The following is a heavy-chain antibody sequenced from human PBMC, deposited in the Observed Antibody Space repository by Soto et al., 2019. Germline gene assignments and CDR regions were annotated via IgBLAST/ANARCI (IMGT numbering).Heavy chain of an antibody. CDR1: GFTFSSYA. CDR2: ISGSGGST. J-gene: IGHJ4*02. V-gene: IGHV3-23*01. Sequence: EVQLLESGGGLVQPGGSLRLSCAASGFTFSSYAMSWVRQAPGKGLEWVSAISGSGGSTYYADSVKGRFTISRDNSNNTLYWQMNSLIAEDTAVYYCAKDLISYYGEGGYWGQGTLVTVSS. CDR3: AKDLISYYGEGGY. D-gene: IGHD4-17*01.